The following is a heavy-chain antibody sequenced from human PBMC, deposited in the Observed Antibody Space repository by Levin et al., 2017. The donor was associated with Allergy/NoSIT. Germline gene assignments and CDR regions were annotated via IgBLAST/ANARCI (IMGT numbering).Heavy chain of an antibody. D-gene: IGHD1-26*01. CDR2: ITPKTGVT. V-gene: IGHV1-2*02. J-gene: IGHJ5*01. CDR1: GYTFSDQY. CDR3: ARDSADSGSHNRFDP. Sequence: GESLKISCKASGYTFSDQYLHWVRQAPGQGLEWMGWITPKTGVTRYAPKFQGRVTMTRDTSITTAYMDLSRLTSDDTAIYYCARDSADSGSHNRFDPWGQGTLVTVSS.